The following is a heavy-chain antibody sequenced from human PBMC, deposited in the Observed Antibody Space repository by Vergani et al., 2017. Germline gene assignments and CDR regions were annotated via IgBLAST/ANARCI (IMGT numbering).Heavy chain of an antibody. Sequence: EVQLVESGGGLVKPGGSLRLSCAASGFTFSSYSMNWVRQAPGKGLEWVSSISSSSSYIYYADSVKGRFTISRDNAKNSLYLQMNSLRAEDTAVYYCASAGYSSLGCYYWGQGTLVTVSS. V-gene: IGHV3-21*01. CDR2: ISSSSSYI. J-gene: IGHJ4*02. D-gene: IGHD6-13*01. CDR3: ASAGYSSLGCYY. CDR1: GFTFSSYS.